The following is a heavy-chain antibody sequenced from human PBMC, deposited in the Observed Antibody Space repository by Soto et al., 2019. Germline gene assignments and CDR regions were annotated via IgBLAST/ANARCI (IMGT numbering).Heavy chain of an antibody. CDR1: GFTVSDNY. J-gene: IGHJ3*02. V-gene: IGHV3-53*01. CDR3: ARDRSDSSRADSFDI. CDR2: IYRGDAT. D-gene: IGHD6-25*01. Sequence: GSLRLSCAVSGFTVSDNYMILCGQAAWKWLEWVSVIYRGDATHYADSVKGRFTISRDNYKNTVYLQMNSLRAEDTAVYYCARDRSDSSRADSFDIWGQGTMVTVS.